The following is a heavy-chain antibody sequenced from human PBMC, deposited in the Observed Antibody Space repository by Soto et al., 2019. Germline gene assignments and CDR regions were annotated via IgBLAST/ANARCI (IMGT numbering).Heavy chain of an antibody. Sequence: SVKVSGKASGGTFSSYAISWVRQAPGQGLEWMGGIIPIFGTANYAQKFQGRVTITADESTSTAYMELSSLRSEDTAVYYCATRIVVVTASGFDYWGQGTLVTVSS. CDR1: GGTFSSYA. CDR2: IIPIFGTA. D-gene: IGHD2-21*02. CDR3: ATRIVVVTASGFDY. V-gene: IGHV1-69*13. J-gene: IGHJ4*02.